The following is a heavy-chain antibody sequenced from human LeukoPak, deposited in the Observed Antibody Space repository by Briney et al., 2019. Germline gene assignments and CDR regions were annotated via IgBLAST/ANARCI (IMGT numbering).Heavy chain of an antibody. V-gene: IGHV3-66*02. Sequence: PGGSLRLSCAASGFTVSSNYMSWVRQAPGKGLEWVSVIYSGGSTYYADSVKGRFTLSRDNSKNTLYLQMNGLRPEDTAVYYYANRKRFDYWGQGTLVTVSS. CDR2: IYSGGST. CDR1: GFTVSSNY. J-gene: IGHJ4*02. CDR3: ANRKRFDY.